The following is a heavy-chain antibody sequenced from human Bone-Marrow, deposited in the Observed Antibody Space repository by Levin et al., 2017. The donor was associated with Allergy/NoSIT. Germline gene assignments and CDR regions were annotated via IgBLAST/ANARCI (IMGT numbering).Heavy chain of an antibody. CDR2: ISSSGSTI. V-gene: IGHV3-48*03. CDR3: ARESISDKRYYYYYMDV. CDR1: GFTFSSYE. J-gene: IGHJ6*03. D-gene: IGHD6-6*01. Sequence: GGSLRLSCAASGFTFSSYEMNWVRQAPGKGLEWVSYISSSGSTIYYADSVKGRFTISRDNAKNSLYLQMNSLRAEDTAVYYCARESISDKRYYYYYMDVWGKGTTVTVSS.